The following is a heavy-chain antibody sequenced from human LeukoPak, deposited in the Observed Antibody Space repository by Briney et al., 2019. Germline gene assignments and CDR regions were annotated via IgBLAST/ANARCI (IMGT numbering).Heavy chain of an antibody. CDR2: IYYSGST. D-gene: IGHD3-9*01. Sequence: SETLSLXCTVSGGSISSYYWSWIRQPPGKGLEWIGYIYYSGSTNYNPSLKSRVTISVDTSKNQFSLKLSSVTAADTAVYYCARDFDYADAFDIWGQGTMVTVSS. J-gene: IGHJ3*02. CDR3: ARDFDYADAFDI. V-gene: IGHV4-59*01. CDR1: GGSISSYY.